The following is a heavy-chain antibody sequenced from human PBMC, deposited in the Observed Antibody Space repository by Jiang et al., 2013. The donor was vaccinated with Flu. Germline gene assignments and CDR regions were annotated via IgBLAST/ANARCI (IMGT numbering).Heavy chain of an antibody. J-gene: IGHJ4*02. CDR2: IYYSGST. CDR1: GGSISSSSYY. Sequence: LLKPSETLSLTCTVSGGSISSSSYYWGWIRQPPGKGLEWIGSIYYSGSTYYNPSLKSRVTISVDTSKNQFSLKLSSVTAADTAVYYCARLEWGIVGAGELDYWGQGTLVTVSS. V-gene: IGHV4-39*01. CDR3: ARLEWGIVGAGELDY. D-gene: IGHD1-26*01.